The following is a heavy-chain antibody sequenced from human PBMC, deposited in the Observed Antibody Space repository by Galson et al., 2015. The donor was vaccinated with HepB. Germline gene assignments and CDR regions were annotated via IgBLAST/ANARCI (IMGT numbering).Heavy chain of an antibody. J-gene: IGHJ6*02. D-gene: IGHD5-12*01. CDR3: ARDGLGRWVVATGLANGMDV. V-gene: IGHV3-30*04. CDR1: GFTFSSYA. CDR2: ISYDGSNK. Sequence: SLRLSCAASGFTFSSYAMHWVRQAPGKGLEWVAVISYDGSNKYYADSVKGRFTISRDNSKNTLYLQMNSLRAEDTAVYYCARDGLGRWVVATGLANGMDVWGQGTTVTVSS.